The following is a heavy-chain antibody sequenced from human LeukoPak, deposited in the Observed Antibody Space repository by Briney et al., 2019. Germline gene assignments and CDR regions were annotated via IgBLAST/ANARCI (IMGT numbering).Heavy chain of an antibody. Sequence: GASVKVSCKASVGTFSSYAISWVRQAPGQGLEWMGMIIPIFGTANYAQKFQGRVTITTDESTSTAYMELSSLRSEDTAVYYCARGGYYGSGSYYNLYYMDVWGKGTTVTVSS. J-gene: IGHJ6*03. CDR1: VGTFSSYA. D-gene: IGHD3-10*01. V-gene: IGHV1-69*05. CDR2: IIPIFGTA. CDR3: ARGGYYGSGSYYNLYYMDV.